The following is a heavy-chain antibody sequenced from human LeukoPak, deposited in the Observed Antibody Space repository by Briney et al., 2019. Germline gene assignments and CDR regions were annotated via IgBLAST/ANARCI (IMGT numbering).Heavy chain of an antibody. CDR3: ARAPFCSSVSCYRTNNWLDP. CDR1: GYTFTRYG. CDR2: ISVNNDNT. V-gene: IGHV1-18*01. Sequence: GASVKVSCKTSGYTFTRYGVSWVRQAPGQGLEWMGWISVNNDNTNYAQRVQDRITKTTDTSTSTAYMELRSLRSDDTAVYYCARAPFCSSVSCYRTNNWLDPWGQGTLVTVSS. J-gene: IGHJ5*02. D-gene: IGHD2-2*01.